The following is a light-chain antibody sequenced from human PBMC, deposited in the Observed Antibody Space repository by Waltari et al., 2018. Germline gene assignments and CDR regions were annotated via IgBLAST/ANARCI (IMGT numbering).Light chain of an antibody. J-gene: IGKJ2*01. V-gene: IGKV1-NL1*01. CDR1: QAISLS. Sequence: DIQMTQSPSSLSASVGARVTISCRATQAISLSLAWYQQKPGLAPKLLVYAASRLERGVPARFSASASGTEYTLTISSLQPEDFATYYCQQYDSIPYTFGQGTKLEI. CDR2: AAS. CDR3: QQYDSIPYT.